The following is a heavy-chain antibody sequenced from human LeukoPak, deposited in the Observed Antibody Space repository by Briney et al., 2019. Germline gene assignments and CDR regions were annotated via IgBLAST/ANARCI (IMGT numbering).Heavy chain of an antibody. Sequence: ASVKVSCKASGYTFTSYAMHWVRQAPGQRLEWMGGINAGNGNTKYAQKFQGRVTITRDTSASKAYMELSSLRSEDTAVYYCARLGRGSGWYYHYWGKGNLVTVSS. CDR2: INAGNGNT. CDR3: ARLGRGSGWYYHY. CDR1: GYTFTSYA. V-gene: IGHV1-3*01. J-gene: IGHJ4*02. D-gene: IGHD6-19*01.